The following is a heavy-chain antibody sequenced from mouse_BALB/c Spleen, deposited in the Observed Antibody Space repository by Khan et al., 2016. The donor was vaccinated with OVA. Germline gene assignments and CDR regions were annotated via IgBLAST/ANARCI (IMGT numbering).Heavy chain of an antibody. V-gene: IGHV1S81*02. CDR2: INPSSGGT. CDR3: TRSEYGTFAY. J-gene: IGHJ3*01. Sequence: QVQLKESGAELVKPGASVRLSCKASGYTFTSYYLYWVKQRPGQGLEWIGDINPSSGGTNFNEKFESKATLTVDKSSTTAYMQLSSLTSEDSAVYYRTRSEYGTFAYWGQGTLVTVSA. D-gene: IGHD2-1*01. CDR1: GYTFTSYY.